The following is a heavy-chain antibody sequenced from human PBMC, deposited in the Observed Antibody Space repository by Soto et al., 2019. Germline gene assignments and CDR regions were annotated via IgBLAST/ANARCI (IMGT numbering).Heavy chain of an antibody. Sequence: EVQLVQSGAEVKKPGESLKISCKGFEYPFSSYWIGWVRQMPGKGLEWMGIIFPGDSDTRYSPSFHGQVTISADKSISTAYLQWSSLKASDSAMYYCAKITGGSFYSFDYWGQGTLVTVSS. CDR2: IFPGDSDT. CDR3: AKITGGSFYSFDY. CDR1: EYPFSSYW. V-gene: IGHV5-51*03. D-gene: IGHD7-27*01. J-gene: IGHJ4*02.